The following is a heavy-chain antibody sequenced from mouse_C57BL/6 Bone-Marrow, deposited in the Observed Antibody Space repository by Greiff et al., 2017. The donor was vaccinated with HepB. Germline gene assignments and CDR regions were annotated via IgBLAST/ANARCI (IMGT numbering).Heavy chain of an antibody. Sequence: VQLQQSGAELVRPGASVKLSCKASGYTFTDYYINWVKQRPGQGLEWIARIYPGSGNTYYNEKFKGKATLTAEKSSSTAYMQLSSLTSEDSAVYFCARGDYDSAWFAYWGQGTLVTVSA. V-gene: IGHV1-76*01. J-gene: IGHJ3*01. CDR1: GYTFTDYY. CDR2: IYPGSGNT. CDR3: ARGDYDSAWFAY. D-gene: IGHD2-4*01.